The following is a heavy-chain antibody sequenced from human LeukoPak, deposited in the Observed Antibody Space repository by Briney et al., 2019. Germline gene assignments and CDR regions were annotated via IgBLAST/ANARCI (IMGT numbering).Heavy chain of an antibody. Sequence: GSLRLSCAGSGFSFSDYSMNWARQAPGKGLEWVSSISYSSTYISYADSVKGRFTVSRDNAQNSLYLQMDDLKAEDTGVYFCATILDWGQGALVTVSS. D-gene: IGHD3-9*01. CDR1: GFSFSDYS. CDR3: ATILD. CDR2: ISYSSTYI. J-gene: IGHJ4*02. V-gene: IGHV3-21*01.